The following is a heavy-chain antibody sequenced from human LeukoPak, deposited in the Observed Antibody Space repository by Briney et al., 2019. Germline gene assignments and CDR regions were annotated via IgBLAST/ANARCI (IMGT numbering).Heavy chain of an antibody. Sequence: GGSLRLSCAASGFTFSDYYMSWIRQAPGKGLEWVSYISSSGSTIYYADSVKGRFTISRDNAKNSLYLQMNSLRAEDTAVYYCARLALQEVGATQTYYLDHWGQGTLVTVSS. CDR1: GFTFSDYY. V-gene: IGHV3-11*01. CDR3: ARLALQEVGATQTYYLDH. J-gene: IGHJ4*02. CDR2: ISSSGSTI. D-gene: IGHD1-26*01.